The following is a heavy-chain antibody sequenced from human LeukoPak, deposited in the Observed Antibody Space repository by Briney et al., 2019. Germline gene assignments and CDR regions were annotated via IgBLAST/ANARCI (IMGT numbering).Heavy chain of an antibody. D-gene: IGHD2-15*01. CDR2: IRYDGSNK. V-gene: IGHV3-30*02. CDR3: AKDLAANFDY. Sequence: GRSLRLSCAASGFTFSSYGMHWVRQAPGKGLEWVAFIRYDGSNKYYADSVKGRFTISRDNSKNTLYLQMNSLRAEDTAVYYCAKDLAANFDYWGQGTLVTVSS. CDR1: GFTFSSYG. J-gene: IGHJ4*02.